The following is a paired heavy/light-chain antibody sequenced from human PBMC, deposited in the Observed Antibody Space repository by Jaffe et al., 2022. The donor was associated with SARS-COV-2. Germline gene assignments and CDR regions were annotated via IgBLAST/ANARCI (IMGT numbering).Light chain of an antibody. CDR1: QSLLHSNGYNY. J-gene: IGKJ3*01. Sequence: DIVMTQSPLSLPVTPGEPASISCRSSQSLLHSNGYNYLDWYLQKPGQSPQLLIFLASRRASGVPDRFSGSGSGTDFTLKISRVEAEDVGTYYCMQALQSPTFGPGTKVDIK. CDR3: MQALQSPT. V-gene: IGKV2-28*01. CDR2: LAS.
Heavy chain of an antibody. CDR2: TYYKSKWFT. J-gene: IGHJ5*01. CDR3: TRDIGSFGTFDS. CDR1: GDSVSTSTSA. Sequence: QVQLQQSGPGLLQPSQTLSLTCVISGDSVSTSTSAWNWIRQSPSRGLEWLGRTYYKSKWFTNYALSLKSRITINPDTSKNQFSLQLNSVTPEDTAVYYCTRDIGSFGTFDSWGQGTQVTVSS. D-gene: IGHD3-10*01. V-gene: IGHV6-1*01.